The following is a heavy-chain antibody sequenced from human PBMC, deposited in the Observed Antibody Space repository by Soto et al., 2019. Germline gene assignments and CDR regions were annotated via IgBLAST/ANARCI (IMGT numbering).Heavy chain of an antibody. V-gene: IGHV3-23*01. CDR3: AKRAYSSGWYRRGNFDY. CDR1: GFTFSSYA. D-gene: IGHD6-19*01. J-gene: IGHJ4*02. Sequence: GGSLRLSCAASGFTFSSYAMSWVRQAPGKGLEWVSAISGSGGSTYYADSVKGRFTISRDNSKNTLYLQMNSLRAEDTAVYYCAKRAYSSGWYRRGNFDYWGQGTLVTVSS. CDR2: ISGSGGST.